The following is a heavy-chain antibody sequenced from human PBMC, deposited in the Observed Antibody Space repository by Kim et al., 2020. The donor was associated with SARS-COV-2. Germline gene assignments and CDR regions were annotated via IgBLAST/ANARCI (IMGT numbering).Heavy chain of an antibody. Sequence: GGSLRLSCAASGFTFNNYAMQWVRQPPGKGLEWVAIISYDGIKKNYANSVRGRFTISRDRSKNMLYLQMDSLRVDDTALYYCARDLGTALITYGVGVWGQGTTVIVSS. CDR2: ISYDGIKK. CDR1: GFTFNNYA. V-gene: IGHV3-30*04. D-gene: IGHD3-16*01. J-gene: IGHJ6*02. CDR3: ARDLGTALITYGVGV.